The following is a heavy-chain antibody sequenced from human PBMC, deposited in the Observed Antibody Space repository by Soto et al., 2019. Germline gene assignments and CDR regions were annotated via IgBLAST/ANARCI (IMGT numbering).Heavy chain of an antibody. CDR1: RFTFTNYS. CDR3: AREVGAPSGWLDP. CDR2: ISATGGLK. Sequence: LXLSCAASRFTFTNYSMTWVRQIPGKGLQWVSGISATGGLKYYADSVQGRFTISRDNSKNTLYLQMDNLRDEDTAIYYCAREVGAPSGWLDPWGQGTQVTVSS. V-gene: IGHV3-23*01. D-gene: IGHD1-26*01. J-gene: IGHJ5*02.